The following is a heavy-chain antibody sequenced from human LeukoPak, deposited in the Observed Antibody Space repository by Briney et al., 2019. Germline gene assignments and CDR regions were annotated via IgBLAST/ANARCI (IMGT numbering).Heavy chain of an antibody. D-gene: IGHD5-18*01. CDR2: IYYTGST. CDR1: GGFISSGSYY. Sequence: PSETLSLTCTVSGGFISSGSYYWGWIRQPPGKGLEWIGNIYYTGSTYYSPPLKSRVTVSKDTSKNQFSLKLSSVTAADTAVYYCARVKKVDTSIDYWGQGTLVTVSS. CDR3: ARVKKVDTSIDY. V-gene: IGHV4-39*01. J-gene: IGHJ4*02.